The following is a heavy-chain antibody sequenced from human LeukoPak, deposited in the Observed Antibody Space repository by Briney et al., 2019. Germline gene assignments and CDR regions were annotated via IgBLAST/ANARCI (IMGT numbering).Heavy chain of an antibody. CDR1: GYTFTGYY. CDR3: ARGPDRYCSSTSCYQPGDY. D-gene: IGHD2-2*01. J-gene: IGHJ4*02. CDR2: INPNSGGT. Sequence: ASVKVSCKASGYTFTGYYMHWVRQAPGQGLEWMGWINPNSGGTNYAQKFQGRVTMTRDTSISTAYMELSRLRSDDTAVYYCARGPDRYCSSTSCYQPGDYWGQGTLVTVSS. V-gene: IGHV1-2*02.